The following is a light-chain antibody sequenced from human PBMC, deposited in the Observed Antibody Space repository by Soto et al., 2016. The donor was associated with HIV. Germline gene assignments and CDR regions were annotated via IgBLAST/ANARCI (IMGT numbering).Light chain of an antibody. CDR1: NVGSKS. Sequence: SYELTQPSSLSVAPRKTARITCGGNNVGSKSVQWYQQKPGQAPILVLYDDSDRPSGIPERFSGSNSGDTATLTISRVEAGDEADYYCQVWDASTDLVVFGGGTKLTVL. J-gene: IGLJ2*01. CDR3: QVWDASTDLVV. V-gene: IGLV3-21*03. CDR2: DDS.